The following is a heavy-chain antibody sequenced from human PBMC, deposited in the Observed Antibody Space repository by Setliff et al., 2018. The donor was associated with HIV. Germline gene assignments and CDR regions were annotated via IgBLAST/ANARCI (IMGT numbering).Heavy chain of an antibody. CDR3: VRVHWFDP. CDR2: IYHTGSS. J-gene: IGHJ5*02. CDR1: GGSFSDYY. Sequence: SETLSLTCGIYGGSFSDYYWGWIRQPPGNGLEWIGSIYHTGSSYYNPSLNDRATISLDTSKNQFSLYLNSVTAADTAVYYCVRVHWFDPWGQGTLVTVSS. V-gene: IGHV4-34*01. D-gene: IGHD3-10*01.